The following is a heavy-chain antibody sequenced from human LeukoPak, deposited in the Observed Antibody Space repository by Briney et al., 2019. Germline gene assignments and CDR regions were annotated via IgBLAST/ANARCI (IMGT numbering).Heavy chain of an antibody. Sequence: PSETLSLTCAVYGGSFSGYYWSWIRQPPGKGLEWIGEINHSGSTNYNPSLKSRVTISVDTSKNQFSLKLSSVTAADTAVYYCARGGWFDPWGQGTLVTVSS. CDR1: GGSFSGYY. J-gene: IGHJ5*02. CDR2: INHSGST. CDR3: ARGGWFDP. V-gene: IGHV4-34*01.